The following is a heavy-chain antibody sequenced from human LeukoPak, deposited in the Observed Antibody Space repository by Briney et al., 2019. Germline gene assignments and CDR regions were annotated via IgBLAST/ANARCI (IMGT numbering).Heavy chain of an antibody. CDR2: ISWNSGSI. D-gene: IGHD3-3*01. CDR1: GFTFDDYA. CDR3: AKGLFSFWSGYYTPFDY. J-gene: IGHJ4*02. V-gene: IGHV3-9*01. Sequence: GRSLRLSCAASGFTFDDYAMHWVRQAPGKGLEWVSGISWNSGSIGYADSVKGRFTISRDNAKNSLYLQMNSLRAEDTDLYYCAKGLFSFWSGYYTPFDYWGQGTLVTVSS.